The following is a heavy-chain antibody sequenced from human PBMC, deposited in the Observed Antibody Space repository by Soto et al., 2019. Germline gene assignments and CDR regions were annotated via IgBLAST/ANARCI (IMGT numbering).Heavy chain of an antibody. CDR1: GFSLSTSGMG. CDR3: VHRQRTSGMWDAFDA. J-gene: IGHJ3*01. V-gene: IGHV2-5*01. D-gene: IGHD1-1*01. CDR2: IYWNDDM. Sequence: QITLKESGPTLVKPTQTLTLTCNFSGFSLSTSGMGVGWIRQPPGKALEWLGLIYWNDDMRYSPSLKSRLTINKDTSSDQVGLTVPNLDPVATGTDVCVHRQRTSGMWDAFDAWGQGRMVTVSP.